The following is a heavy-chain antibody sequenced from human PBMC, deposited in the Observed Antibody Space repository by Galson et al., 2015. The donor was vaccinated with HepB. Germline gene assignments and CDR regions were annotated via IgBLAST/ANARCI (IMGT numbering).Heavy chain of an antibody. CDR1: GGSFSGYY. J-gene: IGHJ4*02. CDR3: ARHARGLGYCSSTSCYYYFDY. Sequence: ETLSLTCAVYGGSFSGYYWSWIRQPPGKGLEWIGEINHSGSTNYNPSLRSRVTISVDTSKNQFSLKLSSVTAADTAVYYCARHARGLGYCSSTSCYYYFDYWGQGTLVTVSS. V-gene: IGHV4-34*01. CDR2: INHSGST. D-gene: IGHD2-2*01.